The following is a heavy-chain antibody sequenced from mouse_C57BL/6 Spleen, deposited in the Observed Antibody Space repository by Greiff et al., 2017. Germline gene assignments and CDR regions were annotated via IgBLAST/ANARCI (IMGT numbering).Heavy chain of an antibody. J-gene: IGHJ3*01. V-gene: IGHV1-5*01. D-gene: IGHD4-1*01. CDR1: GYTFTSYW. CDR3: AREGIWDDFDY. CDR2: IYPGNSDT. Sequence: EVQLQQSGTVLARPGASVKMSCKTSGYTFTSYWMHWVKQRPGQGLEWIGSIYPGNSDTSYNQKFKGKAKLTAVTSASTAYMELSSLTTEDSAVYYCAREGIWDDFDYWGKGTPVTVSA.